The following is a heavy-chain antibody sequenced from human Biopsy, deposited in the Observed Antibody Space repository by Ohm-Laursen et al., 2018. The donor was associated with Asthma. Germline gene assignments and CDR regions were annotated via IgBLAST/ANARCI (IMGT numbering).Heavy chain of an antibody. J-gene: IGHJ4*02. Sequence: TLSLTCSVSGGSMTSGGHTWNWIRQIPGKGLEWIGYIFDSEGSYYNPSLKSRVMISLDTSQNQFSLSLNSVTAADTAVYFCARGSGLYPESPFDYWGRGTLVTVSS. D-gene: IGHD2-15*01. CDR1: GGSMTSGGHT. V-gene: IGHV4-31*03. CDR3: ARGSGLYPESPFDY. CDR2: IFDSEGS.